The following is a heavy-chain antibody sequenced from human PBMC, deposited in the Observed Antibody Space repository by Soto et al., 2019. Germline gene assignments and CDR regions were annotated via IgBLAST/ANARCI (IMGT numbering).Heavy chain of an antibody. CDR1: VFTFSSYG. CDR3: AKDVVVGATTGLGDYYYYYGMDV. CDR2: ISYDGSNK. J-gene: IGHJ6*02. Sequence: GPVRLSCAASVFTFSSYGMHWVREAPGKGLEWVAVISYDGSNKYYADSVKGRFTISRDNSKNTLYLQMNSLRAEDTAVYYCAKDVVVGATTGLGDYYYYYGMDVWGQGTTVTVSS. V-gene: IGHV3-30*18. D-gene: IGHD1-26*01.